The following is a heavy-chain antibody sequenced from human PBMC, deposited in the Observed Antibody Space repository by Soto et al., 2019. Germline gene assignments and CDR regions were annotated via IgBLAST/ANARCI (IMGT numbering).Heavy chain of an antibody. CDR3: ARAQFWTIAAWFDP. Sequence: GGSLRLSCAASGFSFSNYEMNWVRQAPGKGLEWVAYISSGGDTIHYADSVRGRFTVSRDNARNSLSLQMNTLRVEDTAVYYCARAQFWTIAAWFDPWGQGTLVTVSS. D-gene: IGHD6-13*01. CDR2: ISSGGDTI. V-gene: IGHV3-48*03. J-gene: IGHJ5*02. CDR1: GFSFSNYE.